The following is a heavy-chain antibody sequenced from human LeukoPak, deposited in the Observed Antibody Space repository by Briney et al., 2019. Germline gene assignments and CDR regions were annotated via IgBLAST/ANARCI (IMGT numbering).Heavy chain of an antibody. V-gene: IGHV4-34*01. CDR2: INHSGST. CDR1: GGSFSGYY. D-gene: IGHD2-2*01. Sequence: SETLSLTCAVYGGSFSGYYWSWIRQPPGKGLEWVGEINHSGSTNYNPSLKSRVTISVDTPKNQFSLKLSSVTAADTAVYYCAREDIVVVPAAMGQNWFDPWGQGTLVTVSS. J-gene: IGHJ5*02. CDR3: AREDIVVVPAAMGQNWFDP.